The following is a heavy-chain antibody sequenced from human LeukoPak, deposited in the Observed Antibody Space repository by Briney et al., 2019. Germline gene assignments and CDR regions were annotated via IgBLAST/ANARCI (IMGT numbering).Heavy chain of an antibody. Sequence: PGGSLRLSCAASGFTFDDYGMSWVRQAPGKGLEWVSGINWNGGSTGYADSVKGRFTISRDNAKNSLYLQMNSLRAEDTAVYYCARANGAVAGTFWFDPWGQGTLVTVSS. V-gene: IGHV3-20*04. CDR2: INWNGGST. CDR3: ARANGAVAGTFWFDP. CDR1: GFTFDDYG. J-gene: IGHJ5*02. D-gene: IGHD6-19*01.